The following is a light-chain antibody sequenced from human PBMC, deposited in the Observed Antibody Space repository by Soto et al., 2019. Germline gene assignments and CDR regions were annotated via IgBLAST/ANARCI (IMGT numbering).Light chain of an antibody. J-gene: IGKJ4*01. CDR2: GAS. CDR3: QQLKSHPLT. CDR1: QGISTY. V-gene: IGKV1-9*01. Sequence: IQLTQSPSSLSASVGDRVTITCRASQGISTYLAWYQQKPGKAPKLLIYGASTLQSGVPPRFSGSGSGTDFTLTISSLEPEDFTTYYCQQLKSHPLTFGGGTKVDIK.